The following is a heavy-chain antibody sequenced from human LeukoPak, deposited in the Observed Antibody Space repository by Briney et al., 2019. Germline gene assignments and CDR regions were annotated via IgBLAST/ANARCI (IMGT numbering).Heavy chain of an antibody. D-gene: IGHD3-10*01. CDR2: VSGSGVST. J-gene: IGHJ6*03. Sequence: PGGSLRLSCAASGFTFSSYTFSTYAMSWVRQAPGKGLEWVSAVSGSGVSTYYADSVKGRFTISRDNSKNTLYLQMNGLRAEDTAVYYCAKGVGDSGIYYYYYMDVWGKGTTVTVSS. CDR3: AKGVGDSGIYYYYYMDV. CDR1: GFTFSSYTFSTYA. V-gene: IGHV3-23*01.